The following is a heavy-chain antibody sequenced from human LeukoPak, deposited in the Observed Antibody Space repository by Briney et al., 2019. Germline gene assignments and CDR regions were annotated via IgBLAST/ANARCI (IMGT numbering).Heavy chain of an antibody. J-gene: IGHJ4*02. CDR3: ARDLDNWNYVD. CDR2: ISSSSSSYI. CDR1: GFTFSSYS. V-gene: IGHV3-21*01. Sequence: PGGSLRLSCAASGFTFSSYSMNWVRQAPGKGLEWVSSISSSSSSYIYYADSVKGRFTISRDNAKNPLYLQMNSLRAEDTAVYYCARDLDNWNYVDWGQGTLVTVSS. D-gene: IGHD1-7*01.